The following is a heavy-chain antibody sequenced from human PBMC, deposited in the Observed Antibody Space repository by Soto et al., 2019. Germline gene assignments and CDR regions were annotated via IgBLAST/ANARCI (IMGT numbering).Heavy chain of an antibody. Sequence: GGSLRLSCAASGFTFSSYGMHWVRQAPGKGLEWVAVIWYDGSNKYYADSVKGRFTISRDNSKNTLYLQMNSLRAEDTAVYYCARSGYYDILTGSLGAAFDIWGQRTMVTVSS. J-gene: IGHJ3*02. CDR2: IWYDGSNK. V-gene: IGHV3-33*01. CDR3: ARSGYYDILTGSLGAAFDI. CDR1: GFTFSSYG. D-gene: IGHD3-9*01.